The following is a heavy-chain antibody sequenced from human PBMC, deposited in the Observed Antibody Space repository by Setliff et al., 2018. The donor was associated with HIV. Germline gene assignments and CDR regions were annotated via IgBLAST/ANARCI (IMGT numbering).Heavy chain of an antibody. D-gene: IGHD3-3*01. J-gene: IGHJ4*02. CDR2: INPSSGGT. V-gene: IGHV1-18*01. Sequence: ASVKVSCKASGVTFRRFAFSWVRQAPGQGLEWMGWINPSSGGTNYAQTFQGRVTMTTDTSTSTAYMELRGLRSDDTAVYYCARANVPYSNFWSFSYSLPYYFDYWGQGTLVTVSS. CDR1: GVTFRRFA. CDR3: ARANVPYSNFWSFSYSLPYYFDY.